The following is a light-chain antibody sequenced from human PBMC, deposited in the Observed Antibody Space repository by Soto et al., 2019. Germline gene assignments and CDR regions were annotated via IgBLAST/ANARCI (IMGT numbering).Light chain of an antibody. Sequence: QSVLTQPPSASGTPGQRVIISCSGRSSNIGSNYVYWFQHLPGTAPKLLIYANDQRPSGVPDRFSGSKSGTSASLAISGLRSEDEAEYYCAAWDDSLGGSWVFGGGPKLTVL. CDR1: SSNIGSNY. J-gene: IGLJ3*02. V-gene: IGLV1-47*02. CDR2: AND. CDR3: AAWDDSLGGSWV.